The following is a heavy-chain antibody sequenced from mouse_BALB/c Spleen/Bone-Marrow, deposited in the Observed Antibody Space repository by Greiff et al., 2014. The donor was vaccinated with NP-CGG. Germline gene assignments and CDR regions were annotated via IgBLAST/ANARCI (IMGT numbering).Heavy chain of an antibody. CDR1: GYTFTSYW. V-gene: IGHV1-87*01. D-gene: IGHD2-1*01. CDR3: ASPYGNYDAMDY. J-gene: IGHJ4*01. CDR2: IYPGDGDT. Sequence: VQLVESGAELARPGASVKLSCKASGYTFTSYWMQWVKQRPGQGLEWIGAIYPGDGDTRYTQKFRGKATLTADKSSNTAYTQLSSLTSEDSAVYFCASPYGNYDAMDYWGQGTSVTVSS.